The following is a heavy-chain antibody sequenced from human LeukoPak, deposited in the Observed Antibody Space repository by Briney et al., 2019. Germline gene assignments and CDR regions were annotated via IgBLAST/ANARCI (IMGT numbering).Heavy chain of an antibody. CDR3: ARDWTAVAEYYFDY. Sequence: PGGSLRLSCAASGFSFSNYAMHWVRQAPGKGLEWVAVISYDGSNIHYADSVKGRFTISRDNSKITLYLQMNGLRADDPAVYYCARDWTAVAEYYFDYWGQGTLVTVSA. CDR1: GFSFSNYA. D-gene: IGHD6-19*01. J-gene: IGHJ4*02. V-gene: IGHV3-30*04. CDR2: ISYDGSNI.